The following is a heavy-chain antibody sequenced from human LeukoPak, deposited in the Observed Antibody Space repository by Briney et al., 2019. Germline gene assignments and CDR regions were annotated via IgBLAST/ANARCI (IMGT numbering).Heavy chain of an antibody. CDR2: IYHSGST. CDR3: ARTYYDFWSGPGGSYYFDY. V-gene: IGHV4-38-2*02. J-gene: IGHJ4*02. CDR1: GYSISSGYY. D-gene: IGHD3-3*01. Sequence: SETLSLTCTVSGYSISSGYYWGWIRQPPGKGLEWIGSIYHSGSTYYNPSLKSRVTISVDTSKNQFSLKLSSVTAADTAVYYCARTYYDFWSGPGGSYYFDYWGQGTLVAVSS.